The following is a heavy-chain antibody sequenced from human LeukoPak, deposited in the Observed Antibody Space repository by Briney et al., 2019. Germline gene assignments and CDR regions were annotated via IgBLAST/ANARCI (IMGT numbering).Heavy chain of an antibody. V-gene: IGHV1-2*02. CDR3: TRLLADVDTAMG. J-gene: IGHJ4*02. D-gene: IGHD5-18*01. CDR2: INPNSGGT. CDR1: GYTFTGYY. Sequence: ASVKVSCKASGYTFTGYYMHWVRQAPGQGLEWMGWINPNSGGTNYAQKFQGRVTMTRDTSISTAYMELSRLRSDDTAVYYCTRLLADVDTAMGWGQGTLVTVSS.